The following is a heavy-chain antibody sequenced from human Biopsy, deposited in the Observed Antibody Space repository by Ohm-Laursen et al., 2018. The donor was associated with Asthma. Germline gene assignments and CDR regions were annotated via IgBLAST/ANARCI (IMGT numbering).Heavy chain of an antibody. CDR2: IYHSGPT. Sequence: PGTLSLTCSVSGGSIISSSRWSWVRPTPGKGLEWIGEIYHSGPTNYNPSLKSRVTISVDKSKNQFSLKLTSVTAADTAVYFFAGRWRSYDSSNYYLDQWGQGTLVTVSS. V-gene: IGHV4-4*01. J-gene: IGHJ4*02. CDR3: AGRWRSYDSSNYYLDQ. CDR1: GGSIISSSR. D-gene: IGHD3-22*01.